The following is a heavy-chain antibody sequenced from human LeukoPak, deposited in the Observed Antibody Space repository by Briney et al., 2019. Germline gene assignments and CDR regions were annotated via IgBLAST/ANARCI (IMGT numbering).Heavy chain of an antibody. CDR3: ARVSFCPRCHFDY. CDR2: ISPDGSSA. J-gene: IGHJ4*02. Sequence: PGGSLRLSCAASGFSFSSYWMHWVRQAPGKGLVWVARISPDGSSALSADSVRGRFTISRDNADNTLYLQLNSLRAEDTAVYYCARVSFCPRCHFDYSGQGTLVTVSS. V-gene: IGHV3-74*03. D-gene: IGHD2/OR15-2a*01. CDR1: GFSFSSYW.